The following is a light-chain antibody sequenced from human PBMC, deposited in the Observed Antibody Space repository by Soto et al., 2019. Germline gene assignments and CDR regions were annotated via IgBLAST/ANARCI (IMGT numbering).Light chain of an antibody. Sequence: QAVVTQPPSVSGTPGQRVTISCSGSSSNIGNNYVYWYQQLPGTAPKLLIYRSSQRPSGVPDRFSGSKSGTSASLAISGLRSEDEADYFCAAWDDSLNGLWVFGGGTKLTVL. CDR3: AAWDDSLNGLWV. CDR2: RSS. J-gene: IGLJ3*02. CDR1: SSNIGNNY. V-gene: IGLV1-47*01.